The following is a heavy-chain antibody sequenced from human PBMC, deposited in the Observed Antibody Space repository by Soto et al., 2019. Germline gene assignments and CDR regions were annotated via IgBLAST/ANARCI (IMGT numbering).Heavy chain of an antibody. CDR2: IHYTGTT. Sequence: PSETLSLTCDVTGGSITNYYWSWIRPSPGKGLEWIGYIHYTGTTKYNPSLKSRVTFSVDTSNNQFSLQLTSVTPADTAVYFYARGERLLRRSEWLFFFHYWGQGTQVTVSS. V-gene: IGHV4-59*01. D-gene: IGHD3-3*01. CDR1: GGSITNYY. CDR3: ARGERLLRRSEWLFFFHY. J-gene: IGHJ4*02.